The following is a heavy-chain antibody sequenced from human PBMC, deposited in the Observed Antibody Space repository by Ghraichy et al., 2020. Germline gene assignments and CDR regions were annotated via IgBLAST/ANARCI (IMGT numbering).Heavy chain of an antibody. CDR3: ASFSSSGSNWFDP. J-gene: IGHJ5*02. D-gene: IGHD6-6*01. CDR1: GGTFSSYT. CDR2: IIPILGIA. V-gene: IGHV1-69*02. Sequence: SVKVSCKASGGTFSSYTISWVRQAPGQGLEWMGRIIPILGIANYAQKFQGRVTITADKSTSTAYMELSSLRSEDTAVYYCASFSSSGSNWFDPWGQGTLVTVSS.